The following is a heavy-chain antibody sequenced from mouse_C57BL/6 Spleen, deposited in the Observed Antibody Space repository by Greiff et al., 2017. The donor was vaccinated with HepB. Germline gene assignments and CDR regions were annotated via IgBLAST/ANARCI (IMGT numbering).Heavy chain of an antibody. D-gene: IGHD1-1*01. CDR2: IYPRSGNT. CDR3: SKREGPFTTVVALYYYAMDY. V-gene: IGHV1-81*01. J-gene: IGHJ4*01. Sequence: VQLQQSGAELARPGASVKLSCKASGYTFTSYGISWVKQRTGQGLEWIGEIYPRSGNTYYNEKFKGKATLTEDKSSSTAYMELRSLTSEDSAVYVCSKREGPFTTVVALYYYAMDYWGQRTSVTVSS. CDR1: GYTFTSYG.